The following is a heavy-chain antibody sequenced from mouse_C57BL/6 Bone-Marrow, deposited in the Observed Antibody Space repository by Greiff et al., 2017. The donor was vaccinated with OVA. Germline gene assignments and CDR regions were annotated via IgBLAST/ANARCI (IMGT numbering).Heavy chain of an antibody. V-gene: IGHV1-82*01. CDR2: IYPGDGDT. CDR3: ARDPQASFAY. CDR1: GYAFSSSW. J-gene: IGHJ3*01. Sequence: VQLQQSGPELVKPGASVKLSCKASGYAFSSSWMNWVKQRPGQGLEWIGRIYPGDGDTNYNGKFKGKATLTADKSSSTAYMQLSSLTSEDAAVYFCARDPQASFAYWGQGTLVTVSA. D-gene: IGHD3-2*02.